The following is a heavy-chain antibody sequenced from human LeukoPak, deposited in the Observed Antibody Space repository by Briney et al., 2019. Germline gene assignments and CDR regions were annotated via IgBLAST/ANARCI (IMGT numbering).Heavy chain of an antibody. V-gene: IGHV1-69*04. CDR2: IIPILGIA. D-gene: IGHD6-19*01. J-gene: IGHJ6*04. Sequence: SVKVSCKASGGTFSSYAISWVRQAPGQGLEWMGRIIPILGIANYAQKFQGRVTITADTSTSTAYMELSILRSDDTGGYYCAKDRSGKRVGYYGMDVGGKGTTVTVSS. CDR3: AKDRSGKRVGYYGMDV. CDR1: GGTFSSYA.